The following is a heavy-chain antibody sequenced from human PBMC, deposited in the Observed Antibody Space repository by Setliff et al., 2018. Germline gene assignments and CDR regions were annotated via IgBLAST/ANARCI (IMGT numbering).Heavy chain of an antibody. CDR1: GYTFTDYY. J-gene: IGHJ6*03. D-gene: IGHD3-9*01. CDR2: LNPKNNDT. CDR3: ARDPLPKHYDVVTGYYSAPNYYYMDV. V-gene: IGHV1-2*02. Sequence: ASVKVSCKTSGYTFTDYYIHWVRQAPGEGLEWMGWLNPKNNDTSYAQKFLGRVTMTRDTSISAAYMELITLRSDDTALYYCARDPLPKHYDVVTGYYSAPNYYYMDVWGKGTTVTISS.